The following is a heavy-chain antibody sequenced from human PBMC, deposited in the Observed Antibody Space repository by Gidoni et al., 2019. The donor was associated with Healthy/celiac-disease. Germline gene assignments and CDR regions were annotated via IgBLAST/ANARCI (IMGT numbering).Heavy chain of an antibody. Sequence: QVQLVESGGGVVQPGRSLRLYCAASGFTFSSYGMHWVRQAPGKGLEWVAVISYDGSNKYYADSVKGRFTISRDNSKNTLYLQMNSLRAEDTAVYYCAKFIFSSSSDFDYWGQGTLVTVSS. V-gene: IGHV3-30*18. J-gene: IGHJ4*02. CDR3: AKFIFSSSSDFDY. CDR2: ISYDGSNK. CDR1: GFTFSSYG. D-gene: IGHD6-13*01.